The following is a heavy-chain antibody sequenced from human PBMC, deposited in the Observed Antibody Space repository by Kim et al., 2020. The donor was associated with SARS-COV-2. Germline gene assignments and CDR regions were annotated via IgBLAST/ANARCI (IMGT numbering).Heavy chain of an antibody. CDR2: INAGNGNT. CDR3: ARLGFYGSGYYYGMDV. CDR1: GYTFTSYA. Sequence: ASVKVSCKASGYTFTSYAMHWVRQAPGQRLEWMGWINAGNGNTKYSQKFQGRVTITRDTSASTAYMELSSLRSEDTAVYYCARLGFYGSGYYYGMDVWGQGTTVTVSS. J-gene: IGHJ6*02. V-gene: IGHV1-3*01. D-gene: IGHD3-10*01.